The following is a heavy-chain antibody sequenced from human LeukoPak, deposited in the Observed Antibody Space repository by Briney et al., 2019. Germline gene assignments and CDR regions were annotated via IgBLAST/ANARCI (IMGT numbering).Heavy chain of an antibody. CDR3: AKDMAGYSSGNFDY. CDR1: GFTFDDYA. D-gene: IGHD6-19*01. Sequence: PGGSLRLSCAASGFTFDDYAMHWVRQAPGKGLEWASGISWNSGSIGYADSVKGRFTISRDNAKNSLYLQMNSLRAEDMALYYCAKDMAGYSSGNFDYWGQGTLVTVSS. J-gene: IGHJ4*02. CDR2: ISWNSGSI. V-gene: IGHV3-9*03.